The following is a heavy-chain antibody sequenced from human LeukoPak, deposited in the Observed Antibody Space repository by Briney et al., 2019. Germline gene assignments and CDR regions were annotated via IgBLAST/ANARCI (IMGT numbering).Heavy chain of an antibody. Sequence: GGSLRLSCAASGFTLTNYWMHWVRQAPGKGLVWVSRIRSDGSSTSFADSVKGRFTISRDNAKNTLYLQMNSLRAEDTAVYYCARDNGPRGDWNFDSCFDYWGQGTLVTVSS. CDR3: ARDNGPRGDWNFDSCFDY. CDR2: IRSDGSST. J-gene: IGHJ4*02. CDR1: GFTLTNYW. V-gene: IGHV3-74*01. D-gene: IGHD1-7*01.